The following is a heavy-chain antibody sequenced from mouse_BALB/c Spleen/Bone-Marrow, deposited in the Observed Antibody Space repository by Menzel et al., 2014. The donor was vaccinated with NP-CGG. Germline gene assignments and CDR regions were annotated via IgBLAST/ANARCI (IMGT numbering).Heavy chain of an antibody. CDR3: ARDRNNDTTGYFDF. J-gene: IGHJ1*01. V-gene: IGHV7-3*02. D-gene: IGHD5-5*01. Sequence: EVQLVEPGGGLVQPGGSLRLSCGTSGFTFTAYYMSWGRQPPGKALEGLGFIRNKADVYTTEYIPSVKGRFTISRANSEGNLYIKMNTLRAGERAAYYCARDRNNDTTGYFDFWGAGTTLTVSS. CDR2: IRNKADVYTT. CDR1: GFTFTAYY.